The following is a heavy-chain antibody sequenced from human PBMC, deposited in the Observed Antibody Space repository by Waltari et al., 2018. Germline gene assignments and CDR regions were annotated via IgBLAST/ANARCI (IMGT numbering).Heavy chain of an antibody. J-gene: IGHJ2*01. V-gene: IGHV6-1*01. CDR2: TYYRSKWYN. D-gene: IGHD6-13*01. CDR3: ARGVSGIAAAGIYWYFDL. CDR1: ADSVSSNSAA. Sequence: QVQLQQSGPGLVKPSQTLSPTCAISADSVSSNSAAWNWIRHSPSSGLEWLGRTYYRSKWYNDYAVSVKSRITINPDTSKNQFSLQLNSVTPEDTAVYYCARGVSGIAAAGIYWYFDLWGRGTLVTVSS.